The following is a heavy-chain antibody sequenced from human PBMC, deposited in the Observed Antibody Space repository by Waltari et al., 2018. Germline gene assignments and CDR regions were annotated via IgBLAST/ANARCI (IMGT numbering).Heavy chain of an antibody. Sequence: EVQLVESGGGLVKPGGSLRLSCAASGFTFSSYSMNWVRQAPGQGLEWVSSISSSSSYIYYADSVKGRFTISRDNAKNSLYLQMNSLRAEDTAVYYCARDFVVVPAAIPSGIDYWGQGTLVTVSS. J-gene: IGHJ4*02. CDR3: ARDFVVVPAAIPSGIDY. D-gene: IGHD2-2*02. CDR1: GFTFSSYS. CDR2: ISSSSSYI. V-gene: IGHV3-21*01.